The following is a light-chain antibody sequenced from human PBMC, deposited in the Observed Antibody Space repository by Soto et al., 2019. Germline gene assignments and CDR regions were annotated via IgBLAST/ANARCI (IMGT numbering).Light chain of an antibody. CDR2: KAS. CDR1: QSLSYW. V-gene: IGKV1-5*03. CDR3: QQYDRFPYT. J-gene: IGKJ2*01. Sequence: DIQMTQSPSTLSASVGDTVTITCRASQSLSYWLAWYQQKPGQAPKLLIHKASTLESGVPSRSSGSGSGTEFTLTISSLQPDDFATFYCQQYDRFPYTFGQGTKLGIK.